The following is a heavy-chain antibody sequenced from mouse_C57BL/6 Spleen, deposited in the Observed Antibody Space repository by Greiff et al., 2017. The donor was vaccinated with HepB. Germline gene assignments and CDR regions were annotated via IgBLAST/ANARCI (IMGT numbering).Heavy chain of an antibody. Sequence: QVQLQQSGPELVKPGASVKISCKASAYAFSSSWMNWVKQRPGKGLECIGRIYPGDGDTNYNGKFKGKATLTADKSSSTAYMQLSSLTSEDSAVYFCADYFDYWGQGTTLTVSS. CDR2: IYPGDGDT. CDR3: ADYFDY. CDR1: AYAFSSSW. V-gene: IGHV1-82*01. J-gene: IGHJ2*01.